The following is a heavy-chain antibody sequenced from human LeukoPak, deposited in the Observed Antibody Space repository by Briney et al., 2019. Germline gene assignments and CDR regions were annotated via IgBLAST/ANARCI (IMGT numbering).Heavy chain of an antibody. D-gene: IGHD5-18*01. CDR1: GFTFSSYG. V-gene: IGHV3-30*18. Sequence: PGGSLRLSCAASGFTFSSYGMHWFRQAPAKGLDWVAVISNDGSKKYYADSVKGRFTISRDNSKNTLSLQVSSLRAEDTAVYYCAKDRYSYAFEYSDSWGQGTLVTVSS. CDR3: AKDRYSYAFEYSDS. J-gene: IGHJ4*02. CDR2: ISNDGSKK.